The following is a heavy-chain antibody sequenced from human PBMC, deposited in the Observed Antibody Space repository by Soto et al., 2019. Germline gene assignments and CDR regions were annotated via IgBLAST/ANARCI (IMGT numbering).Heavy chain of an antibody. CDR2: IFIGGRT. CDR1: GLSVSSNQ. V-gene: IGHV3-66*01. D-gene: IGHD3-10*01. CDR3: ARDRLTLGSDY. Sequence: VQLVESGGGLVQPGGSLRLSCAASGLSVSSNQMSWVRQALGKGLEWVSVIFIGGRTHYADSVRGRFTISRDNSKNTLYLQMNSLRAEDTAVYYCARDRLTLGSDYWGQGTLVTVSS. J-gene: IGHJ4*02.